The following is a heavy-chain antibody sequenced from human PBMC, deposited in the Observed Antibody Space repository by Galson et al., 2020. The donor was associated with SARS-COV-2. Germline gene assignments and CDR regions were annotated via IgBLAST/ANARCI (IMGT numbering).Heavy chain of an antibody. V-gene: IGHV5-10-1*01. CDR1: GLSFSGYGNW. J-gene: IGHJ5*02. CDR3: ARLRVSAFVSSWLDP. Sequence: GESLKISCQGSGLSFSGYGNWIRWVRQMPGKGLEWMGRIDPGDSYTNYSPSFQGHVTISVDKSTTTAYLQWSSLKASDTAIYYCARLRVSAFVSSWLDPWGQGTLVTVSS. D-gene: IGHD2-8*01. CDR2: IDPGDSYT.